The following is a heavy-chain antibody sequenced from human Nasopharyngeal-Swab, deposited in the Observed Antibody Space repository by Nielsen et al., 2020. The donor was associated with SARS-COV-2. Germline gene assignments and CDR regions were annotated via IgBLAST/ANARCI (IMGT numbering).Heavy chain of an antibody. D-gene: IGHD6-13*01. V-gene: IGHV4-4*02. J-gene: IGHJ6*03. Sequence: SETLSLTCAVSGGSISSSNWWSWVRQPPGKGLEWIGEIYHSGSTNYNSSLKSRVTISVDKSKNQFSLKLSSVTAADTAVYYCARAYSSSWRSFYYYYMDVWGKGTTVTVSS. CDR3: ARAYSSSWRSFYYYYMDV. CDR1: GGSISSSNW. CDR2: IYHSGST.